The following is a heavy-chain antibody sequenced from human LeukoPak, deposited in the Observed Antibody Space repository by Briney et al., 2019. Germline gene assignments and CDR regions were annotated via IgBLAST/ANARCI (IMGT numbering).Heavy chain of an antibody. J-gene: IGHJ4*02. CDR1: GDTFSNYA. CDR3: ARAQLEPRGTVDY. CDR2: ISAYNGNT. Sequence: ASVKVSCKASGDTFSNYAISWVRQAPGQGLEWMGWISAYNGNTNYAQKLQGRVTMTTDTSTSTAYMELRSLRSDDTAVYYCARAQLEPRGTVDYWGQGTLVTVSS. V-gene: IGHV1-18*01. D-gene: IGHD1-1*01.